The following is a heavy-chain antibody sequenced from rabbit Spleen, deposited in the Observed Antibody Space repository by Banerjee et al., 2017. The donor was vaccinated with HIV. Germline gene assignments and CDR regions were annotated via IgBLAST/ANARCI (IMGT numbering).Heavy chain of an antibody. J-gene: IGHJ4*01. CDR2: IRGANRGDI. CDR3: ARDVQGGSDWTFNL. CDR1: GFSFSNSYW. D-gene: IGHD8-1*01. V-gene: IGHV1S45*01. Sequence: QEQLEESGGDLVQPEESLTLTCTVSGFSFSNSYWICWVRQPTGKRPEWIGCIRGANRGDIWYANWATGRFTISKTSPTTVTLQMTSLIVADTATYFCARDVQGGSDWTFNLWGPGTLVTVS.